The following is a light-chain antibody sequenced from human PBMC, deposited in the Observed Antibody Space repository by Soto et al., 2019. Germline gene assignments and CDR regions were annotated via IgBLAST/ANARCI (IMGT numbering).Light chain of an antibody. Sequence: DIQMTQSPSSLSASVGDRVTITCQASQDITNYLNWYQQKPGKAPKLLIYEASNLETGVPSRFSGSGSGTDFTFTITSLQPEDTATFYCQQYANLPRTFGQGTQVEIK. CDR3: QQYANLPRT. J-gene: IGKJ1*01. V-gene: IGKV1-33*01. CDR1: QDITNY. CDR2: EAS.